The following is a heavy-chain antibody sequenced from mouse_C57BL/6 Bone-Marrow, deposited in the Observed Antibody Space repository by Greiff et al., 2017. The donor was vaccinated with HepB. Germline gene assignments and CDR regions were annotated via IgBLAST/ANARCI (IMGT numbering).Heavy chain of an antibody. J-gene: IGHJ1*03. D-gene: IGHD1-1*01. CDR3: ARQGYYGSSYRWYFDV. Sequence: VQLQQSGSELRSPGSSVKLSCKDFDSEVFPIAYMSWVRQKPGHGFEWIGGILPSIGRTIYGEKFEDKATLDADTLSNTAYLELNSLTSEDSAIYYCARQGYYGSSYRWYFDVWGTGTTVTVSS. V-gene: IGHV15-2*01. CDR2: ILPSIGRT. CDR1: DSEVFPIAY.